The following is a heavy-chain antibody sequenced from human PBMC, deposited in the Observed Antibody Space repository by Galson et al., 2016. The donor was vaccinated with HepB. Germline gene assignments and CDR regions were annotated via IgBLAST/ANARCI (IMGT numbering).Heavy chain of an antibody. Sequence: SLRLSCAASGFTFSGYGMHWVRQAPGKGLEWVAVIWYDSSNKYYADSVKGRFTISRDNSKNTLYLQMNSLRAEDPAVYHCATDLGWSGTAAYYVIAVWGQGTTVTVSS. V-gene: IGHV3-33*01. CDR1: GFTFSGYG. CDR2: IWYDSSNK. J-gene: IGHJ6*02. CDR3: ATDLGWSGTAAYYVIAV. D-gene: IGHD2-15*01.